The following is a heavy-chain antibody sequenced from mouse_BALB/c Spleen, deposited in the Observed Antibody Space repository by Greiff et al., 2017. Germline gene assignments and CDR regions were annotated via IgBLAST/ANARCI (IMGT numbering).Heavy chain of an antibody. CDR3: ARQEVRRRPYLDY. Sequence: EVHLVESGGGLVKPGGSLKLSCAASGFAFSSYDMSWVRQTPEKRLEWVAYISSGGGSTYYPDTVKGRFTISRDNAKNTLYLQMSSLKSEDTAMYYCARQEVRRRPYLDYWGQGTTLTVSS. CDR1: GFAFSSYD. J-gene: IGHJ2*01. D-gene: IGHD2-14*01. CDR2: ISSGGGST. V-gene: IGHV5-12-1*01.